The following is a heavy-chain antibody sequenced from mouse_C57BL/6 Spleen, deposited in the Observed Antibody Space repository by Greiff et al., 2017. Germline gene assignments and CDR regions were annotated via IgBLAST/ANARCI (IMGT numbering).Heavy chain of an antibody. CDR3: ARHEEIYYDDGGGYYFDY. CDR2: FYPGSGSI. CDR1: GYTFTEYT. D-gene: IGHD2-4*01. J-gene: IGHJ2*01. V-gene: IGHV1-62-2*01. Sequence: QVQLQPSGAELVKPGASVKLSCTASGYTFTEYTIHWVKQRSGQGLEWIGWFYPGSGSIKSNEKFKDKATLTADKSSSTVYMALSRLTSEDSAVYFWARHEEIYYDDGGGYYFDYWGQGTTLTVSS.